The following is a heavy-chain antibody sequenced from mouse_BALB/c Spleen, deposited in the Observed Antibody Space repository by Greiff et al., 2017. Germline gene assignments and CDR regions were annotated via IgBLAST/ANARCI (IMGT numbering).Heavy chain of an antibody. V-gene: IGHV5-17*02. CDR3: AMYGNFYAMDD. J-gene: IGHJ4*01. CDR1: GFTFSSFG. D-gene: IGHD2-10*02. CDR2: ISSGSSTI. Sequence: DVQLQESGGGLVQPGGSRKLSCAASGFTFSSFGMHWVRQAPEKGLEWVAYISSGSSTIYYADTVKGRFTISRDNPKNTLFLQMTSLRSEDTAMYYCAMYGNFYAMDDWGQGTSVTVSS.